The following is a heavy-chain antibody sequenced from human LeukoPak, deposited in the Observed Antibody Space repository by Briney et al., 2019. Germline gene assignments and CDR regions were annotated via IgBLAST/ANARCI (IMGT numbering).Heavy chain of an antibody. CDR2: ILNDGSHT. V-gene: IGHV3-30*04. CDR3: AIGLVRMSIALDI. CDR1: GFTFSRYH. J-gene: IGHJ3*02. D-gene: IGHD1-26*01. Sequence: GGSLRLSCEGSGFTFSRYHTHWVRQAPGKGLDWVAVILNDGSHTYDADSVRGRFHVSRDNSKNTLFLQVTSLRREDTAVYYCAIGLVRMSIALDILGQERPLSVSS.